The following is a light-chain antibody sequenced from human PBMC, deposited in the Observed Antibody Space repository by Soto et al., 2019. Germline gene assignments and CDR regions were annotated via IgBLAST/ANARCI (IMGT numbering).Light chain of an antibody. Sequence: DIVMTQSPATLSVAPGERATLSCRASQSVSDKLAWYQQKPGQAPRLLIYHASARATGIPARFSGSGSGTELTLPISGLQSEDFAVYYCQQYNNWPPWTFGQGSKVDVK. CDR2: HAS. CDR1: QSVSDK. CDR3: QQYNNWPPWT. J-gene: IGKJ1*01. V-gene: IGKV3-15*01.